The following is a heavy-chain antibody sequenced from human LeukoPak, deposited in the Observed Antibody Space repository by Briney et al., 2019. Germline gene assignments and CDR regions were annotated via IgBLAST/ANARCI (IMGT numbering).Heavy chain of an antibody. CDR2: IYSGGST. V-gene: IGHV3-53*01. D-gene: IGHD6-13*01. CDR1: GFTVSSNY. Sequence: GGSLGLSCAASGFTVSSNYMSWVRQAPGKGLEWVSVIYSGGSTYYADSVTGRFTISRDNSKNTLYLQMNSLRAEDTAVYYCPRDSYSSSYWGQGSLVTVSS. J-gene: IGHJ4*02. CDR3: PRDSYSSSY.